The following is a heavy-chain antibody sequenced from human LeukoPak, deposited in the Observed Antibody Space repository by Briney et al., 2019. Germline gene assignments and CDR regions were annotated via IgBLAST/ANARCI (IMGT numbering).Heavy chain of an antibody. V-gene: IGHV1-8*02. CDR3: ARQGGPVPAAMEIDY. CDR2: MNPNGGNT. D-gene: IGHD2-2*01. J-gene: IGHJ4*02. CDR1: GYTFTSYA. Sequence: GASVKVSCKASGYTFTSYAMHWVRQAPGQRLEWMGWMNPNGGNTGYAQKFQGRVTMTRNTSISTAYMELSSLRSEDTAVYYCARQGGPVPAAMEIDYWGQGTLVTVSS.